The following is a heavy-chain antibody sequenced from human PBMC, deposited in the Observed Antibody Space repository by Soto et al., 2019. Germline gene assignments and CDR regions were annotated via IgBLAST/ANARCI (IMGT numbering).Heavy chain of an antibody. J-gene: IGHJ3*02. CDR3: ARHLDGAFDI. V-gene: IGHV1-18*04. Sequence: SVAVCCRDSGYTFPRYGISWVRQAPGQGLDWMGWINPYNYKTNYAQNFQGRVTMTTDTSTSTAYMELRSLRCDDTAVYYCARHLDGAFDIWGQGTLVTVSS. CDR1: GYTFPRYG. CDR2: INPYNYKT.